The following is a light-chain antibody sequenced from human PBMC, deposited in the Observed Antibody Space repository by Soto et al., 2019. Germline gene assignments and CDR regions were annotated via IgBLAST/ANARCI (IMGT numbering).Light chain of an antibody. V-gene: IGKV3-20*01. CDR1: QFVTSNY. J-gene: IGKJ1*01. CDR3: QQYGSSPGP. Sequence: EIVLSQSPDTLSLTPGERATLSCRASQFVTSNYLAWYQQKPGQAPRLLIFGASIRDTGLPDRFSGGGSGTDFTLTISRLEPEDSAVYYCQQYGSSPGPFGQGTKV. CDR2: GAS.